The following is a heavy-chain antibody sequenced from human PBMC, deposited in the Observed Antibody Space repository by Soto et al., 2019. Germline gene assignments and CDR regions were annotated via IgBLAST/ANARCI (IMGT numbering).Heavy chain of an antibody. V-gene: IGHV3-33*01. CDR2: IWYDGSNK. D-gene: IGHD6-19*01. CDR1: GFTFSSYG. Sequence: QVQLVESGGGVVQPGRSLRLSCAASGFTFSSYGMHWVRQAPGKGLEWVAVIWYDGSNKYYADSVKGRFTISRDNSKNTLYLQMNSLRAEDPDVYYCARDSSSSGWDYWGQGTLVTVSS. CDR3: ARDSSSSGWDY. J-gene: IGHJ4*02.